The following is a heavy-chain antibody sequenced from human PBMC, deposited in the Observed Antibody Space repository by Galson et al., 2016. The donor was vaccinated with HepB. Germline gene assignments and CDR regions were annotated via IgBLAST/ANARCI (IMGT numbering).Heavy chain of an antibody. J-gene: IGHJ6*02. CDR1: GFIFNTYA. Sequence: SLRLSCAASGFIFNTYAMSWVRQAPGKGLEWVSGISGSGGRTYFADSVKGRFTISSDNSNNTLYLQINILRAEDTAVYYCAKSLKDDHCTGTSCYVYHYYGMDVWGQGTTVTVSS. V-gene: IGHV3-23*01. CDR2: ISGSGGRT. CDR3: AKSLKDDHCTGTSCYVYHYYGMDV. D-gene: IGHD2-2*01.